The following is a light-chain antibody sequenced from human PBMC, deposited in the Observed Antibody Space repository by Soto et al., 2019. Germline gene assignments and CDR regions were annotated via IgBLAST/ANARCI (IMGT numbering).Light chain of an antibody. V-gene: IGKV3-20*01. CDR1: QSFSTSY. J-gene: IGKJ3*01. Sequence: EIVLTQSPGTLSLSPGDRATLSCRASQSFSTSYLAWYQHKPGQAPRLLIHNTFTRATGIPDRFSGSGSGTDFTLTICRLELEDFAVYYCQQYGGSPFTFGPGTKVDIK. CDR2: NTF. CDR3: QQYGGSPFT.